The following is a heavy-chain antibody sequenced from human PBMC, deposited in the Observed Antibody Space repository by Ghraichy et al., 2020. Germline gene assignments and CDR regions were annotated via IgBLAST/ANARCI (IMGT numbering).Heavy chain of an antibody. D-gene: IGHD3-3*01. CDR2: ISYDGSNK. CDR3: ARTFWSWNDYYYYGMDV. CDR1: GFTFSSYG. J-gene: IGHJ6*02. V-gene: IGHV3-30*03. Sequence: GGSLRLSCAASGFTFSSYGMHWVRQAPGKGLEWVAVISYDGSNKYYADSVKGRFTISRDNSKNTLYLQMNSLRAEDTAVYYCARTFWSWNDYYYYGMDVWGQGTTVTVSS.